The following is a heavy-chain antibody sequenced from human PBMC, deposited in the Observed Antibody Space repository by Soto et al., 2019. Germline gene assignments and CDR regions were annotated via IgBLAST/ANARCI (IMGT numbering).Heavy chain of an antibody. V-gene: IGHV3-23*01. CDR3: AKDRKGSYDLSTGYYIFDY. CDR1: GFTFSRYA. J-gene: IGHJ4*02. Sequence: PGGSLRLSCAASGFTFSRYAMSCVRQAPGKGLEWVSAISGSGGSTYYADSVKGRFTIPRDNSKNTLYLQMNSLRAEDTAVYYCAKDRKGSYDLSTGYYIFDYRGQGTLVTLPS. CDR2: ISGSGGST. D-gene: IGHD3-9*01.